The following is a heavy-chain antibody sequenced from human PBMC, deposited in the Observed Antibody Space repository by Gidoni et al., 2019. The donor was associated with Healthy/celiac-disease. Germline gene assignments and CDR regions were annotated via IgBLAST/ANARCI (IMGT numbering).Heavy chain of an antibody. Sequence: QVRLVQSGDEGTNPGSSVKVSCKASGYTFTRYGSRWVRQAPGQGLEWMGWISAYHGNTNYAQKLQGRVTMTTDTSTSTAYMVLRSLRSDATAAYYGARDHPSDILTGYYSEEYNYGMDVWGQGTTVTVSS. CDR3: ARDHPSDILTGYYSEEYNYGMDV. D-gene: IGHD3-9*01. V-gene: IGHV1-18*01. CDR1: GYTFTRYG. CDR2: ISAYHGNT. J-gene: IGHJ6*02.